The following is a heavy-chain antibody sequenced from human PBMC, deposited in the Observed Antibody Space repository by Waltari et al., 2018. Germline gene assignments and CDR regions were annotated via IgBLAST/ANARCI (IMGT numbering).Heavy chain of an antibody. J-gene: IGHJ4*02. D-gene: IGHD3-3*01. V-gene: IGHV1-8*03. CDR1: GYTFTSYD. CDR2: MNPNSGNT. CDR3: ARGRAVRIFGVVTKRDYFDY. Sequence: QVQLVQSGAEVKKPGASVKVSCKASGYTFTSYDINWVRQDTGQGLEWVGWMNPNSGNTGYAQKFQGRVTITRNTSISTAYMELSSLRSEDTAVYYCARGRAVRIFGVVTKRDYFDYWGQGTLVTVSS.